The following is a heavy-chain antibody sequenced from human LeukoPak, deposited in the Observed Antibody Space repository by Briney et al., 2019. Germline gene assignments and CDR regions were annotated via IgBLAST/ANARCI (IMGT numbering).Heavy chain of an antibody. CDR1: GYSISSGYY. V-gene: IGHV4-61*01. CDR3: ARNGYCSGSYCYGYYYYMDV. J-gene: IGHJ6*03. Sequence: SETLSLTCAVSGYSISSGYYWGWIRQPPGKGLEWIGYVYYSGSTNYHPSLKRRVTISVDTSKNQFSLTLSSVTAADTAVYYCARNGYCSGSYCYGYYYYMDVWGTGTTVSVSS. D-gene: IGHD2-15*01. CDR2: VYYSGST.